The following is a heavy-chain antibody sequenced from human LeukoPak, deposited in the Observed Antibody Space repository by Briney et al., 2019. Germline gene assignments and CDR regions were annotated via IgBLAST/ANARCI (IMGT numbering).Heavy chain of an antibody. CDR1: GGSISSYY. CDR2: LYASGST. CDR3: AREMNYDSSALDY. Sequence: SETLSLTCTVSGGSISSYYWTWIRQPAGKGLQWIGRLYASGSTNYNPSLKSRVTMSVDTSNNQFSLKLSSVTAADTAVYYCAREMNYDSSALDYWGQGTLVTVSS. V-gene: IGHV4-4*07. D-gene: IGHD3-22*01. J-gene: IGHJ4*02.